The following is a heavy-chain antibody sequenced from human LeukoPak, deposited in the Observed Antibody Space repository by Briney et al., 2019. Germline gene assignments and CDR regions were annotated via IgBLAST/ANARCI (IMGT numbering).Heavy chain of an antibody. CDR2: IIPIFGIA. D-gene: IGHD4-23*01. CDR1: GGTFSSYT. V-gene: IGHV1-69*02. CDR3: ASRAYGGVRGNSTYYYGMDV. J-gene: IGHJ6*04. Sequence: SVKVSCKASGGTFSSYTISWVRQAPGQGLEWMGRIIPIFGIANYAQKFQGRVTITADKSTSTAYMELSSLRSEDTAVYYCASRAYGGVRGNSTYYYGMDVWGKGTTVTVSS.